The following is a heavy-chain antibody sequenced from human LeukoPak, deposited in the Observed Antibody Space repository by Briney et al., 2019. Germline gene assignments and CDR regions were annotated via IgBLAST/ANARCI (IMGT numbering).Heavy chain of an antibody. D-gene: IGHD3-22*01. V-gene: IGHV3-21*01. J-gene: IGHJ4*02. Sequence: PGGSLRLSCAASGFTFSTYDMNWLRQAPGKGLEWVSAISSSGIYIYYVDSVKGRSTISRDNAKNSLYLQMNSLRDEDTAVYYCARGKGYDSSGYYYANYWGQGTLVTVSS. CDR3: ARGKGYDSSGYYYANY. CDR1: GFTFSTYD. CDR2: ISSSGIYI.